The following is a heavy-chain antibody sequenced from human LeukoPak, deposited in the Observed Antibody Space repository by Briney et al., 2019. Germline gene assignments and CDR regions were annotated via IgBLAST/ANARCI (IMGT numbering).Heavy chain of an antibody. CDR1: GGTFSNYV. D-gene: IGHD2-2*01. Sequence: ASVEVSCKASGGTFSNYVISWVRQAPGQGLEWMGWISAYNGNTNYAQKLQGRVTMTTDTSTSTAYMELRSLRSDDTAVYYCARAHCSSTSCYESVPWGQGTLVTVSS. CDR3: ARAHCSSTSCYESVP. V-gene: IGHV1-18*01. J-gene: IGHJ5*02. CDR2: ISAYNGNT.